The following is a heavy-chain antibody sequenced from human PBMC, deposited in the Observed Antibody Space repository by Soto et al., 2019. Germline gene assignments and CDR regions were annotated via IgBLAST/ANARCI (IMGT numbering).Heavy chain of an antibody. D-gene: IGHD3-10*01. Sequence: EVQLLESGGGLVQPGGSLRLSFAASGFTFSSYAMSWVRQAPGKGLAWVSAISGGGGSTYYADSVKGRFTISRDNSKNTLYLQINSLRAEDTAVYYCAKEGRTRGGGYFDFWGQGTLVTVSS. V-gene: IGHV3-23*01. CDR3: AKEGRTRGGGYFDF. CDR1: GFTFSSYA. J-gene: IGHJ4*02. CDR2: ISGGGGST.